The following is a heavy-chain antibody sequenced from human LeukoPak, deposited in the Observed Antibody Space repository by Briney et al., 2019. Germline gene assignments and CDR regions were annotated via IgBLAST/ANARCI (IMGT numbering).Heavy chain of an antibody. CDR1: GGTFNNYA. D-gene: IGHD1-26*01. CDR3: AKTIVGGTRVYYYYGMDV. Sequence: SVKVSCKASGGTFNNYAISWVRQAPGQGLEWMGGIIPVFDTTNYAQKFQGRVTITTDESTSTAYMELSSLRSEDTALYYCAKTIVGGTRVYYYYGMDVWGQGTTVTVSS. CDR2: IIPVFDTT. J-gene: IGHJ6*02. V-gene: IGHV1-69*05.